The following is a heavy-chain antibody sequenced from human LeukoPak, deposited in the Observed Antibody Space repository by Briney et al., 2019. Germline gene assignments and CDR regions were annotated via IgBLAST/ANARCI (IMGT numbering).Heavy chain of an antibody. CDR2: ISSSGSTI. CDR3: ARDLYYYDSSGYYPLDY. D-gene: IGHD3-22*01. J-gene: IGHJ4*02. V-gene: IGHV3-11*01. Sequence: GGSLRLSCAASGFTFSDYYMSWIRQAPGKGLEWVSYISSSGSTIYYADSVKGRFTISRDNAKNSLYLQMNSLRAEDTAVYYCARDLYYYDSSGYYPLDYWGQGNLVTVSS. CDR1: GFTFSDYY.